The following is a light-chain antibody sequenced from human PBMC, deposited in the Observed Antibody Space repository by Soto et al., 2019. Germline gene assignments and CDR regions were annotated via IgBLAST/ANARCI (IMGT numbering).Light chain of an antibody. Sequence: EIVLTQSPATLSLSPGERATLSCRASQSVSSYLAWYQQKPGQAPRLLIYDASNRATGIPARFSGSGSGTDFTLARCSLEAEDFALYYCQQRSNWITYGQGTRLEIE. CDR2: DAS. V-gene: IGKV3-11*01. CDR1: QSVSSY. J-gene: IGKJ5*01. CDR3: QQRSNWIT.